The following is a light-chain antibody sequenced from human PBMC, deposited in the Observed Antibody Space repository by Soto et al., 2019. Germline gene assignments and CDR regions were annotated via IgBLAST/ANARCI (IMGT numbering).Light chain of an antibody. CDR1: QPINNW. V-gene: IGKV1-5*01. Sequence: DIQMTQSPSTLSASVGDRVNISCRASQPINNWLAWYQQKPGEAPRLLIYDASNLETGVPTRFSGRGSETEFTLTITGLRPDDFATYYCQQYDSLWTFGQGTTVAVK. CDR2: DAS. CDR3: QQYDSLWT. J-gene: IGKJ1*01.